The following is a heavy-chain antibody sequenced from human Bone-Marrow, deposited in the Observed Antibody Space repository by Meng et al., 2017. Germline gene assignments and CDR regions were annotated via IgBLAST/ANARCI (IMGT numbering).Heavy chain of an antibody. V-gene: IGHV1-8*01. D-gene: IGHD4-17*01. CDR2: MNPNSGNT. CDR3: ARTPDYGDHQIYYGMDV. CDR1: GYTFTNND. Sequence: ASVKVSCKTSGYTFTNNDINWVRQAPGQGLEWMGWMNPNSGNTGFAQKFQGRVTMTSDTSITTAYMELNSLRSDDTAVYYCARTPDYGDHQIYYGMDVWGQGTTVTVSS. J-gene: IGHJ6*02.